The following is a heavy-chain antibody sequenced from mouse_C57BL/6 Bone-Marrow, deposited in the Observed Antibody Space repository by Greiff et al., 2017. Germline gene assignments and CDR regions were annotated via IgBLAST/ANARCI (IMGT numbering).Heavy chain of an antibody. J-gene: IGHJ3*01. V-gene: IGHV14-4*01. CDR3: TRDGGFAY. CDR2: IDPENGDT. CDR1: GFNIKDDY. D-gene: IGHD3-3*01. Sequence: VQLQQSGAELVRPGASVKLSCTASGFNIKDDYMHWVKQRPEQGLEWIGWIDPENGDTEYASKFQGKATITADTSSNTAYLQLSSLTSEDTAGYYCTRDGGFAYWGQGTLVTVSA.